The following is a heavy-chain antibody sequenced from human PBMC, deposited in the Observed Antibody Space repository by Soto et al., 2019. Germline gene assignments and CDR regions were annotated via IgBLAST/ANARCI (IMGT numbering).Heavy chain of an antibody. CDR1: GFTFSSYL. CDR2: INSDGSST. D-gene: IGHD6-13*01. J-gene: IGHJ6*02. Sequence: GGSRRLSWAASGFTFSSYLMHWVRQAPGKGLVWVSRINSDGSSTSYADSVKGRFTISRDNAKNTLYLQMNSLRAEDTAVYYCARAPGSWYYYYYYYGMDVWGQGTTVTVSS. V-gene: IGHV3-74*01. CDR3: ARAPGSWYYYYYYYGMDV.